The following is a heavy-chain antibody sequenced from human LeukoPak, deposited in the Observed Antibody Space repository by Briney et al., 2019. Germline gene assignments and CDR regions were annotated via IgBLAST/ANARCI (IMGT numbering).Heavy chain of an antibody. CDR2: INHSGST. CDR3: ARSVKGYDFWSGYLNWFDP. Sequence: SETLSLTCAVYGGSFSGYYWSWIRQPPGKGLEWIGEINHSGSTNYNPSLKSRVTISVDTSKNQFSLKLGSVTAADTAVYYCARSVKGYDFWSGYLNWFDPWGQGTLVTVSS. CDR1: GGSFSGYY. J-gene: IGHJ5*02. V-gene: IGHV4-34*01. D-gene: IGHD3-3*01.